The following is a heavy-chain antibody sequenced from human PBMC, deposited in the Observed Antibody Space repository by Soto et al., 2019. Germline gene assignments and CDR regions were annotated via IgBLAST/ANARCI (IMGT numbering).Heavy chain of an antibody. Sequence: SETLSLTCAVYGGSFSGYYWSWIRQPPGKGLEWIGEINHSGSTNYNPSLKSRVTISVDTSKNQFSLKLGSVTAADTAVYYCARVPDVYSNWFDPWGQGTLVTVSS. CDR3: ARVPDVYSNWFDP. D-gene: IGHD1-26*01. J-gene: IGHJ5*02. CDR1: GGSFSGYY. CDR2: INHSGST. V-gene: IGHV4-34*01.